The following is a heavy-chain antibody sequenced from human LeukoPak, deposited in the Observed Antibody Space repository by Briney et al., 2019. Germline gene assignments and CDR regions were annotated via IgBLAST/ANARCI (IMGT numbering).Heavy chain of an antibody. CDR1: GYTFINYG. CDR2: INPHSGGT. J-gene: IGHJ4*02. Sequence: ASVKVSCKASGYTFINYGISWVRQAPGQGLEWMGWINPHSGGTNYAQNLQGRVTMTRDTSISTAYMELSRVRSDDTAVYYCARFDQVSETAGGYWGQGTLVTVSS. CDR3: ARFDQVSETAGGY. D-gene: IGHD5/OR15-5a*01. V-gene: IGHV1-2*02.